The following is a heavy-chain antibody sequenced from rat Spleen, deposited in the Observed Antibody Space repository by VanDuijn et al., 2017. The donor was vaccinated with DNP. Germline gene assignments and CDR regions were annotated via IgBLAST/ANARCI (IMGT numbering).Heavy chain of an antibody. CDR1: GFTFGDYA. V-gene: IGHV5-17*01. CDR2: ITSDGSST. D-gene: IGHD1-3*01. CDR3: TTGGSYPRYFDY. J-gene: IGHJ2*01. Sequence: EVHLVESGGGLVQPGNSLKLSCAASGFTFGDYAMAWVRQSPQKGLEWVATITSDGSSTYYRVSVKGRFTISRDNAKSTLYLQMDSLRSEDTATYYCTTGGSYPRYFDYWGQGVMVTVSS.